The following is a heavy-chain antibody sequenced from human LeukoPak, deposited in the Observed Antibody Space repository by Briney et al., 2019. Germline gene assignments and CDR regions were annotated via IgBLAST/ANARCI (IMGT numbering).Heavy chain of an antibody. J-gene: IGHJ6*03. CDR1: GFSLSTSGVG. CDR3: ARQYYDFWSGYYYYYMDV. CDR2: IYWNDDK. V-gene: IGHV2-5*01. Sequence: SGPTLVKPTQTLTLTCTFSGFSLSTSGVGVGWIRQPPGKALEWLALIYWNDDKRYSPPLKSRLTITKDTSKNQVVLTMTNMDPVDTATYYCARQYYDFWSGYYYYYMDVWGKGTTVTVSS. D-gene: IGHD3-3*01.